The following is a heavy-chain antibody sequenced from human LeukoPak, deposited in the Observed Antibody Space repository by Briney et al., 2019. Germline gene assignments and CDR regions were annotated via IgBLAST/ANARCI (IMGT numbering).Heavy chain of an antibody. Sequence: SETLSLTCAVYGGSFSGYYWSWIRQPPGKGLEWIGEENHSGGTNNNPSLKSRVTISVDTSKNQFSLKLSSVNAADTAVYYCARRKRSGCSSTSCLLNWFDPWGQGTLVTVS. CDR3: ARRKRSGCSSTSCLLNWFDP. V-gene: IGHV4-34*01. J-gene: IGHJ5*02. CDR2: ENHSGGT. CDR1: GGSFSGYY. D-gene: IGHD2-2*01.